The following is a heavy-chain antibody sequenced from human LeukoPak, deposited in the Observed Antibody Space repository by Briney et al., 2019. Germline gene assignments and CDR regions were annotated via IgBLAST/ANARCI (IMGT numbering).Heavy chain of an antibody. J-gene: IGHJ2*01. V-gene: IGHV5-51*01. D-gene: IGHD5-18*01. CDR3: ARLTAGHWYLDI. CDR2: IYPGDSDV. Sequence: GESLKISCKGSGYGFAKYWLAWVRQVPGKGLEWMGIIYPGDSDVKYSPSFQGKVSISAAKSNRTAYLQWSSLKAADSAIYYCARLTAGHWYLDIWGRGTPVIVSS. CDR1: GYGFAKYW.